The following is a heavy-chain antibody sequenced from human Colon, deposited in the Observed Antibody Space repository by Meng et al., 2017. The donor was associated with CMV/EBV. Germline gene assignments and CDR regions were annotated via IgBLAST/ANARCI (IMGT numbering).Heavy chain of an antibody. V-gene: IGHV7-4-1*02. D-gene: IGHD5-24*01. J-gene: IGHJ4*02. CDR3: AKDGDGFNRKRFDH. CDR1: GSIVNRYA. Sequence: KPSGSIVNRYAVHWVRQAPGQGLEWMGWIDTNTGDPTYAQSFTGRFVFSLDASVRTTYLEISNLKAEDTAVYYCAKDGDGFNRKRFDHWGQGSLVTVSS. CDR2: IDTNTGDP.